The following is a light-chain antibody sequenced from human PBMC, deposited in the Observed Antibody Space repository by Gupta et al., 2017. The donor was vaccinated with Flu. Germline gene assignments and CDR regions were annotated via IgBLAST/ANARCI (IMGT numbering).Light chain of an antibody. CDR2: DAS. Sequence: DIQMTHSPSSLSASVGDTVTITCQASQDISNYLNWYQQKPGKAPKLLIYDASNLETGVPSRFSGSGSGTDFTFTISSLQPEDIATYYCQQYDNLSLTFGGGTKVEIK. CDR3: QQYDNLSLT. J-gene: IGKJ4*01. V-gene: IGKV1-33*01. CDR1: QDISNY.